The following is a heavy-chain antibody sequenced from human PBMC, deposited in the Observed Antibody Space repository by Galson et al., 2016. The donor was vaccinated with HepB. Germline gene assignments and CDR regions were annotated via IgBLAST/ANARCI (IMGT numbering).Heavy chain of an antibody. CDR3: ARGGGSAYYGMDV. V-gene: IGHV1-18*01. CDR1: GSTFTSYG. D-gene: IGHD1-26*01. J-gene: IGHJ6*02. CDR2: ISPYNGDT. Sequence: SVKVSCKASGSTFTSYGISWVRQAPGQGLEWMGWISPYNGDTNYAQKLQGRVTVTTDTSASTAYMELRSLRSDDTAVYYCARGGGSAYYGMDVWGQGTTVTVSS.